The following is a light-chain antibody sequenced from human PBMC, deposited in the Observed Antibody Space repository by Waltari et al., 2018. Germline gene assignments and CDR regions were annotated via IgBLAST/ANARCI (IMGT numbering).Light chain of an antibody. CDR1: QSISTN. V-gene: IGKV3-15*01. J-gene: IGKJ2*01. Sequence: IVMTQAPATLSVSPGERATISCRASQSISTNLSCFQEKPGQAPRLLTYGASTRATGVPARFSGSGSGTYFTLVISSLRSEDFAVYYCQHYDKWLRYSFGQGTKVEIK. CDR3: QHYDKWLRYS. CDR2: GAS.